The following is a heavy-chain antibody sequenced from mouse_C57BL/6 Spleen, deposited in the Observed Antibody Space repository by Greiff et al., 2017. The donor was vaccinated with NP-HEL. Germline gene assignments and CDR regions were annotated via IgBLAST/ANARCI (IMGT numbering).Heavy chain of an antibody. CDR2: INPNNGGT. Sequence: EVQLQQSGPELVKPGASVKIPCKASGYTFTDYNMDWVKQSHGKSLEWIGDINPNNGGTIYNQKFKGKATLTVDKSSSTAYMQLSSLTSEDSAVYYCARRESWYFDVWGTGTTVTVSS. CDR3: ARRESWYFDV. V-gene: IGHV1-18*01. CDR1: GYTFTDYN. J-gene: IGHJ1*03.